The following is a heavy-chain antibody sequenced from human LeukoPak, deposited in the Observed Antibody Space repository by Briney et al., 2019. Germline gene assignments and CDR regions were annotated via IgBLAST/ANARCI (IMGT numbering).Heavy chain of an antibody. Sequence: PGGPRRLSCAASGFTLSSYAMSWVRKAPGKGLEWVSAISGSGSSTYYAGSVKGRFTISRDNSKNTLYLQMNSLRAEDTAAYYCAKSGSGWYRFDSWGQGTLVTLSS. V-gene: IGHV3-23*01. CDR1: GFTLSSYA. CDR3: AKSGSGWYRFDS. CDR2: ISGSGSST. D-gene: IGHD6-19*01. J-gene: IGHJ4*02.